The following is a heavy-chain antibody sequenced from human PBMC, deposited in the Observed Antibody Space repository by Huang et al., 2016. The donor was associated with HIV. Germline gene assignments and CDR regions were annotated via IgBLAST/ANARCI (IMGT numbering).Heavy chain of an antibody. CDR3: ARQWVLLDYLMGMDV. J-gene: IGHJ6*02. D-gene: IGHD3-3*01. CDR1: GASFTGNY. CDR2: INDSGAP. V-gene: IGHV4-34*01. Sequence: QVHLQQWGAGLLKPSETLTLTCAVSGASFTGNYWTWIRQTPGKGLEWIGEINDSGAPIYNPSLESRVTISIDRSKKEFSLRLSSMTAADTAVYYCARQWVLLDYLMGMDVWGQGTTVIVSS.